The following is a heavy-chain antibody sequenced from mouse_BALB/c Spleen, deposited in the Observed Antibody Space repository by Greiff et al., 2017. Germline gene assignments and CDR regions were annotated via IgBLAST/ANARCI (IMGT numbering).Heavy chain of an antibody. CDR3: AREGGNYGGYYAMDY. V-gene: IGHV5-9-4*01. CDR2: ISSGGSYT. CDR1: GFTFSSYA. J-gene: IGHJ4*01. Sequence: EVQVVESGGGLVKPGGSLKLSCAASGFTFSSYAMSWVRQSPEKRLEWVAEISSGGSYTYYPDTVTGRFTISRDNAKNTLYLEMSSLRSEDTAMYYCAREGGNYGGYYAMDYWGQGTSVTVSS. D-gene: IGHD2-1*01.